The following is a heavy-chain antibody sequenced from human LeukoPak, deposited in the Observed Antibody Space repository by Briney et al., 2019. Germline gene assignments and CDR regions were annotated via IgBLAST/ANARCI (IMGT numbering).Heavy chain of an antibody. D-gene: IGHD1-26*01. J-gene: IGHJ4*02. CDR1: GGSFSGYY. CDR3: ARAAADVGY. V-gene: IGHV4-34*01. Sequence: MPSETLSLTCAVYGGSFSGYYWSWIRQPPGKGLEWIGEINHSGSTNYNPSLKSRVTISVDTSKNQFSLKLSSVTAADTAVYYCARAAADVGYWGQGTLVTVSS. CDR2: INHSGST.